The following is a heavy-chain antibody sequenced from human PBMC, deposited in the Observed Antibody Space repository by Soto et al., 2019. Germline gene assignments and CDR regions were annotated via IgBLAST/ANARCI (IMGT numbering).Heavy chain of an antibody. J-gene: IGHJ4*02. V-gene: IGHV3-23*01. Sequence: EVQLLESVGGLVQPGGSLRLSCAASGFTFSNYAMSWVRQAPGKGLEWVSAISGSGDNKYYADSVKGRFTISRDNSKNTLYLQMNSLRAEDTAVYYCAKDPPGGMFSADWGEGTLVTVSS. CDR3: AKDPPGGMFSAD. CDR2: ISGSGDNK. CDR1: GFTFSNYA. D-gene: IGHD3-10*02.